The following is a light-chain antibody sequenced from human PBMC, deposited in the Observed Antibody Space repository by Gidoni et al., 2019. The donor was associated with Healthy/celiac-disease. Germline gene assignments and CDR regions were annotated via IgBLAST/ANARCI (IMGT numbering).Light chain of an antibody. CDR3: QQRSNWPPLT. V-gene: IGKV3-11*01. J-gene: IGKJ4*01. CDR2: DAS. Sequence: EIVLTKSQATLSLSPGVRATLSCRASQSVSSYLAWYQQKPGQALMLLIYDASNRATGIPARFSGSGSGTDFTLTISSLEPDDFSVYYCQQRSNWPPLTFGGGTKVEIK. CDR1: QSVSSY.